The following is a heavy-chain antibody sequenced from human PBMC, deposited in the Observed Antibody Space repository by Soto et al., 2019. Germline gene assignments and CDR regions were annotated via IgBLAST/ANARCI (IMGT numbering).Heavy chain of an antibody. D-gene: IGHD2-21*02. Sequence: GGSLRLSSAASGFTFSSYGMHWVRQAPGKGLEWVAVIWYDGSNKYYADSVKGRFTISRDNSKNTLYLQMNSLRAEDTAVYYCAREGENCGGDCYPYYYYGMDVWGQGTTVTVSS. J-gene: IGHJ6*02. V-gene: IGHV3-33*01. CDR2: IWYDGSNK. CDR3: AREGENCGGDCYPYYYYGMDV. CDR1: GFTFSSYG.